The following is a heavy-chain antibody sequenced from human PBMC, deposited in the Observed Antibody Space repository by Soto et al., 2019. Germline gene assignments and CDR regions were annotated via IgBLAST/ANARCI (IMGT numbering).Heavy chain of an antibody. J-gene: IGHJ4*02. CDR2: ISGSGGST. Sequence: GGSLRLSCPASGFTFSSYAMSWVRQAPGKGLEWVSAISGSGGSTYYADSVKGRFTISRDNSKNTLYLQMNSLRAEDTAVYYCAKGIAARPLCCDYWGQGTLVTVSS. D-gene: IGHD6-6*01. V-gene: IGHV3-23*01. CDR3: AKGIAARPLCCDY. CDR1: GFTFSSYA.